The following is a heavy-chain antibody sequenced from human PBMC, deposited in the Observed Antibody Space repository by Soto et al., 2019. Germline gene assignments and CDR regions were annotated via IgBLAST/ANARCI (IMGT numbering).Heavy chain of an antibody. D-gene: IGHD3-10*01. CDR1: GYTFTSYY. V-gene: IGHV1-46*01. J-gene: IGHJ6*03. CDR3: AFGLTYYYYYMDV. CDR2: INPSGGST. Sequence: ASVKVSCKASGYTFTSYYMHWVRQAPGQGLEWMGIINPSGGSTTYAQKFQGRVTMTRDTSTSTVYMELSSLRPEDTAVYYCAFGLTYYYYYMDVWGKGTTVTVSS.